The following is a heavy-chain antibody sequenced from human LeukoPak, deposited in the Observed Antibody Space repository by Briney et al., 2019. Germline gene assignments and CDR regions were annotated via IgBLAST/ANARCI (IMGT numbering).Heavy chain of an antibody. V-gene: IGHV3-21*01. CDR1: GFTFSGYS. D-gene: IGHD3-10*01. Sequence: PGGSLRLSSAASGFTFSGYSVNCVRHAPEKRLEWVSSISSGSGYIYYADSVKGRFTISRDNAKTSLYLQMNSLRAEDTAVYYCARDGEGTALSFFDYWGLGTLVTVSA. CDR3: ARDGEGTALSFFDY. J-gene: IGHJ4*02. CDR2: ISSGSGYI.